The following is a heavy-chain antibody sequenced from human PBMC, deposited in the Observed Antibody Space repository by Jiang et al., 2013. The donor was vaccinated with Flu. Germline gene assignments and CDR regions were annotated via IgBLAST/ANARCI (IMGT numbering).Heavy chain of an antibody. D-gene: IGHD4-17*01. Sequence: PMYAQDFTGRFVFSLDTSVSTAYLQISSLKAEDTAVYYCARGNDGDLDYWGQGTLVTVSS. CDR2: P. CDR3: ARGNDGDLDY. V-gene: IGHV7-4-1*02. J-gene: IGHJ4*02.